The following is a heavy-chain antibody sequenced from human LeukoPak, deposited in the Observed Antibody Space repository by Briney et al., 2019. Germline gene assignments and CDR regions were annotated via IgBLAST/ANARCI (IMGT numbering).Heavy chain of an antibody. CDR2: ISSSSSTI. J-gene: IGHJ4*02. Sequence: GGSLRLSCAASGFTFSSYSMNWVRQAPGKGLEWVSYISSSSSTIYYADSVKGRFTISRDNAKNSLYLQMNSRRAEDTAVYYCAHYDFWSGYSFGCWGQGTLVTVSS. D-gene: IGHD3-3*01. CDR3: AHYDFWSGYSFGC. CDR1: GFTFSSYS. V-gene: IGHV3-48*01.